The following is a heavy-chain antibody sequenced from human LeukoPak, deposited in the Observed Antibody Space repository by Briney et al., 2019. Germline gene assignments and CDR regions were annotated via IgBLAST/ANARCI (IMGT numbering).Heavy chain of an antibody. J-gene: IGHJ4*02. V-gene: IGHV1-18*01. D-gene: IGHD3-3*01. CDR2: ISAYNGNT. Sequence: ASVKVSCKASGYTFTSYGISWVRQAPGQGLEWMGWISAYNGNTNYAQKLQGRVTMTTDTSTSTAYMELRSLRSDDTAVYYCARDRFWRGGPPSFDHWGQGTLVTVSS. CDR3: ARDRFWRGGPPSFDH. CDR1: GYTFTSYG.